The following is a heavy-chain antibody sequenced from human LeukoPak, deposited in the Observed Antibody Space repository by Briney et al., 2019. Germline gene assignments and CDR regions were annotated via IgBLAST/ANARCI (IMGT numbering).Heavy chain of an antibody. CDR2: IKQDGSEK. CDR3: ARDLATYYYDSSGYSPCDY. V-gene: IGHV3-7*01. Sequence: GGSLRLSCAASGLTFSSYAMSWVRQAPGKGLEWVANIKQDGSEKYYVDSVKGRFTISRDNAKNSLYLQMNSLRAEDTAVYYCARDLATYYYDSSGYSPCDYWGQGTLVTVSS. D-gene: IGHD3-22*01. J-gene: IGHJ4*02. CDR1: GLTFSSYA.